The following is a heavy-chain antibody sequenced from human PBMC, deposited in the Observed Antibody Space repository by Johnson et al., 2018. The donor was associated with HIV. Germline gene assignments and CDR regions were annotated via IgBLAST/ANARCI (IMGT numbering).Heavy chain of an antibody. CDR3: AKALRTGTPNDAFDI. CDR2: ISWDGGSP. D-gene: IGHD3-10*01. CDR1: GFTFDDYA. J-gene: IGHJ3*02. Sequence: VQLVESGGGVVQPGRSLRLSCAASGFTFDDYAMHWVRQAPGKGLEWVSLISWDGGSPYYADSVKGRFTISRDNSKNSLYLQMNSLRAEDTALYYCAKALRTGTPNDAFDIWGQGTMVTVSS. V-gene: IGHV3-43D*03.